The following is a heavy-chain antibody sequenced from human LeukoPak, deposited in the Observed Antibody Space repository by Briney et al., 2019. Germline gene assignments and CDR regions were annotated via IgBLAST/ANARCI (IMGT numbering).Heavy chain of an antibody. D-gene: IGHD2/OR15-2a*01. CDR3: AKDSSRVPRYYFDY. CDR2: ISYDGSNK. CDR1: GFTFSSYA. V-gene: IGHV3-30-3*01. Sequence: GGSLRLSCAASGFTFSSYAMHWVRQAPGKGLEWVAVISYDGSNKYYADSVKGRFTISRDNSKNTLYLQMNSLRAEDTAVYYCAKDSSRVPRYYFDYWGQGTLVTVSS. J-gene: IGHJ4*02.